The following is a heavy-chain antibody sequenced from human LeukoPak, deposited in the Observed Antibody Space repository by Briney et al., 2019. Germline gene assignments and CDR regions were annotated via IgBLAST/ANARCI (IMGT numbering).Heavy chain of an antibody. V-gene: IGHV4-34*12. D-gene: IGHD3-10*01. Sequence: PSETLSLTYAVYGGSFSGYYWSWIRQPPGKGLEWIGNIFYSGSTYYSPSLKSRVTISLDTSRNQFSLKLTSVTAADTVVYYCAKSNGYGLVDIWGQGTMVTVSS. CDR3: AKSNGYGLVDI. J-gene: IGHJ3*02. CDR2: IFYSGST. CDR1: GGSFSGYY.